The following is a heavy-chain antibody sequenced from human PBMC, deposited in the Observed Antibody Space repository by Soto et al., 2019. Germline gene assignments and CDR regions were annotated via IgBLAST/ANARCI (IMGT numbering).Heavy chain of an antibody. Sequence: QITLKESGPTLVKPTQTLTLTCTFSGFSLSTSGVAVAWIRQPPGEALEWLALIYWDADKRYRPSLESRLTITKDTPKNQVVLTMTNMDSVDTATYYCAYLPCSGGSCYWFSFSGMDVWGQGTTVTVSS. CDR2: IYWDADK. D-gene: IGHD2-15*01. J-gene: IGHJ6*02. CDR1: GFSLSTSGVA. V-gene: IGHV2-5*02. CDR3: AYLPCSGGSCYWFSFSGMDV.